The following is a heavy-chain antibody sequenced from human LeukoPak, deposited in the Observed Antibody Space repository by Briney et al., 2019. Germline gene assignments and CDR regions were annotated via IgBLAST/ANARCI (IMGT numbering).Heavy chain of an antibody. V-gene: IGHV3-23*01. CDR3: AKSTPLGYCSSTNCYKPPY. CDR2: ISGSGSST. CDR1: GFTFSSYA. Sequence: GGSLRLSCAPSGFTFSSYAMSWVRQAPGKGLEWVSAISGSGSSTYYADSVKGRFTISRDNSKNTLYLKMNSLRAENTAVYFCAKSTPLGYCSSTNCYKPPYWGQGTLVTVSS. D-gene: IGHD2-2*02. J-gene: IGHJ4*02.